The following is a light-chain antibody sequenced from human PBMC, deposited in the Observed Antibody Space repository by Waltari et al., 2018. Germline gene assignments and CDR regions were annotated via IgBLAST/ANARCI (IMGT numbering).Light chain of an antibody. CDR1: QGISSY. CDR2: AAS. CDR3: HQYSSFSQT. V-gene: IGKV1-8*01. J-gene: IGKJ1*01. Sequence: AIRITQSPSSLSASTGDRVTITCRASQGISSYLAWYQQKQGKAPKVLIYAASTLQSGVPSRFSGSGSGTDFTLTISRLQPDDFATYFCHQYSSFSQTFGQGTRVEVK.